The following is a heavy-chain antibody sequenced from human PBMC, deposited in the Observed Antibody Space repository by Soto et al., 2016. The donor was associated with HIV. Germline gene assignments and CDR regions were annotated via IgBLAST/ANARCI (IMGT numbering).Heavy chain of an antibody. J-gene: IGHJ6*02. V-gene: IGHV4-34*01. CDR1: GGSFSGYY. CDR2: INHSGST. Sequence: QVQLQQWGAGLLKPSETLSLTCAVYGGSFSGYYWSWIRQPPGKGLEWIGEINHSGSTNYNPSLKSRVTISVDTSKNQFSLKLSSVTAADTAVYYCARSPDYYGSGTYGPFYYGMDVWGQGTTVTVSS. CDR3: ARSPDYYGSGTYGPFYYGMDV. D-gene: IGHD3-10*01.